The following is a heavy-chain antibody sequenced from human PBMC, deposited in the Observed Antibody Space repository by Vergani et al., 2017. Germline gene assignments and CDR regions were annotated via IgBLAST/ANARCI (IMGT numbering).Heavy chain of an antibody. CDR1: GGTFSSYA. Sequence: QVQLVQSGAEVKKPGSSVKVSCKASGGTFSSYAISWVRQAPGQGLEWMGRIIPIFGTENYAQKFQGRVTITADESTSTAYMELSSLRSEDTAVYYCARVGYCSSTSCPDAFDIWGQGTMVTVSS. CDR3: ARVGYCSSTSCPDAFDI. CDR2: IIPIFGTE. V-gene: IGHV1-69*13. D-gene: IGHD2-2*01. J-gene: IGHJ3*02.